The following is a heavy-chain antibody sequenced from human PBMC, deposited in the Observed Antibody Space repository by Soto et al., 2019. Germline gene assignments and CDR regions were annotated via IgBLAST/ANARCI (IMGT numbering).Heavy chain of an antibody. D-gene: IGHD1-1*01. CDR2: IGGAGRST. V-gene: IGHV3-23*01. Sequence: PGGSLRLSCAASGFXFTNYAMTWVRQAPGKGLEWVSSIGGAGRSTYYTDSVKGRFTISRDSSTNTLSLQMNSLRPEDTAIYYCAKDATWKMPPDGFDMWGQGTMVTVSS. CDR1: GFXFTNYA. CDR3: AKDATWKMPPDGFDM. J-gene: IGHJ3*02.